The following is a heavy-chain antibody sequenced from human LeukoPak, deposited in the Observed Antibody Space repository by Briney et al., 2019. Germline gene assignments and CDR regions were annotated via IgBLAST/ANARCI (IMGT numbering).Heavy chain of an antibody. CDR2: IKSKTDGGTA. D-gene: IGHD1-1*01. V-gene: IGHV3-15*01. CDR1: GFTFSNAW. Sequence: GGSLRLSCAASGFTFSNAWMSWVRQAPGKGLEWVGRIKSKTDGGTADYAAPVKGRFTISRDDSKNTLYLQMNSLKTEDTAVYYCTTGESVWNRVFDYWGQGTLVTVSS. J-gene: IGHJ4*02. CDR3: TTGESVWNRVFDY.